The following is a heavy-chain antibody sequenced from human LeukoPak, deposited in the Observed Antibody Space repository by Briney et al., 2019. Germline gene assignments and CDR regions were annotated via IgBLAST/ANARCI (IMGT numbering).Heavy chain of an antibody. Sequence: GGSLRLSCAASGFTFTTYWMHWVRQAPGKGLVWVSRIKTDGSSTTYADSVKGRFTISRDNAKNTLYLQMDSLRVEDTAVYYCARARGCGGDCYSFDYRGQGTLVTVSS. V-gene: IGHV3-74*01. CDR1: GFTFTTYW. CDR2: IKTDGSST. CDR3: ARARGCGGDCYSFDY. D-gene: IGHD2-21*02. J-gene: IGHJ4*02.